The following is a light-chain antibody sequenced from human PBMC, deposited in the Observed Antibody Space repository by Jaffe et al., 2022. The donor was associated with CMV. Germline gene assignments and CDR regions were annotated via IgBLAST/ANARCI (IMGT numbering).Light chain of an antibody. CDR1: QSISRN. CDR3: QQYNDLPRT. V-gene: IGKV3-15*01. CDR2: AAS. J-gene: IGKJ1*01. Sequence: EIVMTQSPATLSVSPGERATLSCRASQSISRNVAWYQQRLGQAPRLLIYAASIRPTGVPARFSGSGSGTEFTLTISSLQSEDFAVYYCQQYNDLPRTFGLGTKVEV.